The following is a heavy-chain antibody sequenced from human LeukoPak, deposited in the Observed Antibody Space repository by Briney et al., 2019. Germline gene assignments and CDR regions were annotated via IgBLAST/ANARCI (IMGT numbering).Heavy chain of an antibody. CDR2: ISGSGGST. J-gene: IGHJ4*02. V-gene: IGHV3-23*01. Sequence: AGGSLRPSCAASGFTFSSYAMSWVRQAPGKGLEWVSAISGSGGSTYYADSVKGRFTISRDNSKNTLYLQMNSLRAEDTAVYYCAKDPAMANEYYFDYWGQGTLVTVSS. D-gene: IGHD5-18*01. CDR3: AKDPAMANEYYFDY. CDR1: GFTFSSYA.